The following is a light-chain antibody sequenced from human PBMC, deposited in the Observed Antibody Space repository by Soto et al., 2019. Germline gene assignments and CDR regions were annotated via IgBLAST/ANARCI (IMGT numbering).Light chain of an antibody. CDR3: QQYYSTPLA. CDR1: QSVLYSSNNKNY. J-gene: IGKJ1*01. Sequence: DIVMTQSPDSLAVSLGERATINCKSSQSVLYSSNNKNYLAWYQQKPRQPPKLLIYWASTRESGVPDRFSGSGSGTDFTLTISSLQAEDVAVYYCQQYYSTPLAFCQGTKVEIK. CDR2: WAS. V-gene: IGKV4-1*01.